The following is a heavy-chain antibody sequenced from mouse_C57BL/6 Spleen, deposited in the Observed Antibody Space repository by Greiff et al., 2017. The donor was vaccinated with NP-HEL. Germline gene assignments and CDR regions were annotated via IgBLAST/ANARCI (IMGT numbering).Heavy chain of an antibody. Sequence: QVQLQQPGAELVKPGASVKLSCKASGYTFTSYWMHWVKQRPGQGLEWIGMIHPNSGSTNYNEKFKSKATLTVDKSSSTAYMQLSSLTSEDSAVYYCARSGTTVVLDYWGQGTTLTVSS. D-gene: IGHD1-1*01. CDR3: ARSGTTVVLDY. V-gene: IGHV1-64*01. CDR2: IHPNSGST. J-gene: IGHJ2*01. CDR1: GYTFTSYW.